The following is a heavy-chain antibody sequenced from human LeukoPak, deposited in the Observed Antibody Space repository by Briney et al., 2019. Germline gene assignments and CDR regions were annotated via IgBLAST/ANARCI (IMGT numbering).Heavy chain of an antibody. CDR3: ARYLLPGIAAGSWFDP. J-gene: IGHJ5*02. CDR1: GYTFTSYG. D-gene: IGHD6-13*01. V-gene: IGHV1-18*01. Sequence: ASVKVSCKASGYTFTSYGIIWVRQAPGQGLEWMGWISAYNGNTNYAQKLQGRVTMTTDTSTSTAYMELRSLRSDDTAVYYCARYLLPGIAAGSWFDPWGQGTLVTVSS. CDR2: ISAYNGNT.